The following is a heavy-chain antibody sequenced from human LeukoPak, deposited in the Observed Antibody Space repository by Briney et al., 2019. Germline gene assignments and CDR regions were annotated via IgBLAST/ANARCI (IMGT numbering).Heavy chain of an antibody. J-gene: IGHJ4*02. CDR3: AKDTWYSSGWYHGDY. CDR1: GLTFSSYA. V-gene: IGHV3-23*01. CDR2: ITGSGDWA. D-gene: IGHD6-19*01. Sequence: GGSLRLSCAASGLTFSSYAMMWLRQAPGQGLEWVSAITGSGDWALYADSVKGRFTISRDNSKNTLYLQMSSLRAEDTAVYYCAKDTWYSSGWYHGDYWGQGTLVTVSS.